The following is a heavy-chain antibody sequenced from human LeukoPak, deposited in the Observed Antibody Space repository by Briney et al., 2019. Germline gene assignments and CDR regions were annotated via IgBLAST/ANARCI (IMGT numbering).Heavy chain of an antibody. CDR2: LDSSGST. V-gene: IGHV4-39*01. CDR1: GGSISSRSDY. J-gene: IGHJ6*03. D-gene: IGHD4-23*01. Sequence: PSETLSLTCTVSGGSISSRSDYWGWIRQTPGKGLEWIGNLDSSGSTYYDPSLKSRVTISVCTSKNQFSLNLRSVTAADTAIYFCSRSHDYGGLYFYYYMDVWGKGTTVTVSS. CDR3: SRSHDYGGLYFYYYMDV.